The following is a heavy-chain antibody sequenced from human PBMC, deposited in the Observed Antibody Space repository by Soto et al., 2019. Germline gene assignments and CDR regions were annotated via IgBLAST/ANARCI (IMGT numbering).Heavy chain of an antibody. CDR3: ARDDIPGRAVAIYGMDV. CDR2: IWYDGSNE. D-gene: IGHD6-19*01. V-gene: IGHV3-33*01. CDR1: GFTFSNYG. Sequence: GGSLRLSCAASGFTFSNYGMHWVRQAPGKGLEWVAVIWYDGSNEYYADPVKGRFTISRDNSKNTLYLQMNSLRAEDTAVYYCARDDIPGRAVAIYGMDVWGQGTTVTVS. J-gene: IGHJ6*02.